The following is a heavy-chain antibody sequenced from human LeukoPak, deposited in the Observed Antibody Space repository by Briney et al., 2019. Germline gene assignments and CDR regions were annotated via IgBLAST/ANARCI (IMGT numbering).Heavy chain of an antibody. Sequence: GGSLRLSYAACGFMFRYSLMSWLRHAPGKGLEWVANIKQDGSEKHYVDPVKGRFTISRDNAKNSLYLQMNSLRAEDTAVYYCAREGPVVIPTTPSSSYYYFMDVWGKGTTVTVSS. D-gene: IGHD2-2*01. V-gene: IGHV3-7*01. CDR3: AREGPVVIPTTPSSSYYYFMDV. J-gene: IGHJ6*03. CDR1: GFMFRYSL. CDR2: IKQDGSEK.